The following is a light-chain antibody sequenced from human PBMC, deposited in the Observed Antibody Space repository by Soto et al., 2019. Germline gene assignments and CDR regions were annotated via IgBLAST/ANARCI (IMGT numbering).Light chain of an antibody. V-gene: IGKV1-5*03. Sequence: DIQMTQSPSTVSASVGDRVTITCRASRDVRIYLAWYQQKPGKAPKLLMYQTSTLETGVPSRFSGSGSETEFTLAISGMQPEDFATYFCQQSYIYPPAFGPGTKVEI. CDR2: QTS. J-gene: IGKJ3*01. CDR1: RDVRIY. CDR3: QQSYIYPPA.